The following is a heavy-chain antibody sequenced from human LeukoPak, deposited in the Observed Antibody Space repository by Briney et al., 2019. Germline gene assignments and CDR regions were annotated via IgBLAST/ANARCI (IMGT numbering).Heavy chain of an antibody. CDR3: ASIEQWLVKIFDY. V-gene: IGHV4-34*01. J-gene: IGHJ4*02. CDR2: INHSGST. D-gene: IGHD6-19*01. CDR1: VGSFSGYY. Sequence: SETLSLTCAVYVGSFSGYYWSWIRQTPGKGLEWIGEINHSGSTSYNPSLKSRVTISVDTSKNQFSLKLSSVTAADTAVYYCASIEQWLVKIFDYWGQGTLVTVSS.